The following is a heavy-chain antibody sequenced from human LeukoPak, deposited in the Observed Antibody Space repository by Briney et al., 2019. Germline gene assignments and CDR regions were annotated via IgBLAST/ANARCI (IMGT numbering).Heavy chain of an antibody. D-gene: IGHD6-6*01. V-gene: IGHV3-23*01. Sequence: SGGSLRLSCAASGFTFSSYWMHWVRQAPGKGLEWVSAISGSGGSTYYADSVKGRFTISRDNSKNTLYLQMNSLRAEDTAVYYCAKDRGGIAARLPDYWGQGTLVTVSS. J-gene: IGHJ4*02. CDR3: AKDRGGIAARLPDY. CDR2: ISGSGGST. CDR1: GFTFSSYW.